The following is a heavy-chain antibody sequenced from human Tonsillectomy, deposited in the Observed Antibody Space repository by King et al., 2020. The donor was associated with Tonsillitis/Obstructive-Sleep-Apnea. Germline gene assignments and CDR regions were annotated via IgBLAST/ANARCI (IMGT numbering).Heavy chain of an antibody. D-gene: IGHD6-6*01. V-gene: IGHV5-51*01. J-gene: IGHJ4*02. CDR2: IYPGDSDT. Sequence: VQLVASGSEVPTPGASLKLSCAGSGYSFTSYWIGWVRQMPGKGLEWLGIIYPGDSDTRYSPSFQGQVTISADKSISTAYLQWSSLKASDTAMYYCARQYTTSQQSDYWGQGTLVTVSS. CDR3: ARQYTTSQQSDY. CDR1: GYSFTSYW.